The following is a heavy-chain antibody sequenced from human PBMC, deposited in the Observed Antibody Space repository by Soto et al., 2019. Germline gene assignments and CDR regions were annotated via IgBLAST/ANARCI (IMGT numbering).Heavy chain of an antibody. CDR2: ISPIFGTA. V-gene: IGHV1-69*12. D-gene: IGHD3-10*01. Sequence: QVQLVQSGAEVKKPGSSVKVSCKASGGTFSSYAISWVRQAPGQGLEWMGGISPIFGTANYAQKFQGRVTITADESTSTAYMERSSLRSEDTAVYYCAAPYGSGSYYNGFDYWGQGTLVTVSS. CDR1: GGTFSSYA. CDR3: AAPYGSGSYYNGFDY. J-gene: IGHJ4*02.